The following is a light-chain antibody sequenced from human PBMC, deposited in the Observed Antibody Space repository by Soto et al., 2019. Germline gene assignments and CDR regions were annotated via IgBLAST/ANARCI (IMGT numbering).Light chain of an antibody. CDR3: QQYNNWPPIT. CDR1: QSVSNN. CDR2: YAS. J-gene: IGKJ5*01. Sequence: EIMMTQSPATLSVSPGERATLSCRASQSVSNNLAWYHQKPGHAPRLLIYYASTRATGVPARISGSGSGTEFTRTTSNLQYEDFALYYCQQYNNWPPITFGQVTRLAL. V-gene: IGKV3-15*01.